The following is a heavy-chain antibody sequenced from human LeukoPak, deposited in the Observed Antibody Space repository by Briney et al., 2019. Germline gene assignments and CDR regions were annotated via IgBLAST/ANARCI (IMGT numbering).Heavy chain of an antibody. Sequence: SETLSLTCTVSGGSISSYYWSWIRQPPGKGLEWIGYIYYSGSTNYNPSHKSRVTISVDTSKNQFSLKLNSVTAADTAVYYCARAVSGWYYFDYWGQGTLVTVSS. CDR1: GGSISSYY. V-gene: IGHV4-59*01. CDR3: ARAVSGWYYFDY. CDR2: IYYSGST. J-gene: IGHJ4*02. D-gene: IGHD6-19*01.